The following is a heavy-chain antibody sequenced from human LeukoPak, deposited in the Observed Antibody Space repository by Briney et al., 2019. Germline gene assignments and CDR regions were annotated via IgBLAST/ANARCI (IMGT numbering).Heavy chain of an antibody. CDR3: AKDGPDSSGYD. J-gene: IGHJ4*02. CDR2: ISWNSGSI. Sequence: PGGSLRLSCAASGFTFDDYAMHWVRQAPGKGLEWVSGISWNSGSIGYADSVKGRFTISRDNAKNSLYLQMNSLRAEDTALYYCAKDGPDSSGYDWGQGTLVTVSS. CDR1: GFTFDDYA. V-gene: IGHV3-9*01. D-gene: IGHD3-22*01.